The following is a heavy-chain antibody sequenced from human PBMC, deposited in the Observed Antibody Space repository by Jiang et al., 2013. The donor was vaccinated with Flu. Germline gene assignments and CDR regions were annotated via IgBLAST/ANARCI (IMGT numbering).Heavy chain of an antibody. CDR3: ARHWELLPYFDY. Sequence: GPGLVKPSETLSLTCTVSGGSISSSSYYWGWIRQPPGKGLEWIGSIYYSGSTYYNPSLKSRVTISVDTSKNQFSLKLSSVTAADTAVYYCARHWELLPYFDYWGQGTLVTVSS. CDR1: GGSISSSSYY. D-gene: IGHD1-26*01. J-gene: IGHJ4*02. V-gene: IGHV4-39*01. CDR2: IYYSGST.